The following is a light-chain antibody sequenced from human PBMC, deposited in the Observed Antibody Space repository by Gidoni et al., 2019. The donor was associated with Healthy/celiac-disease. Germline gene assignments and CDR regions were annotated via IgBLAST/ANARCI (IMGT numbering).Light chain of an antibody. J-gene: IGLJ3*02. CDR1: SGINVGTYR. Sequence: QAVLTQPASLSASPGASASLTCTLRSGINVGTYRIYWYQQKPGSPPQYLLRYKSDSDNQPGSGVPSRFSGSKDASANAGILLISGLQSEDEADYYCMIWHSSARVFGGGTKLTVL. CDR2: YKSDSDN. CDR3: MIWHSSARV. V-gene: IGLV5-45*01.